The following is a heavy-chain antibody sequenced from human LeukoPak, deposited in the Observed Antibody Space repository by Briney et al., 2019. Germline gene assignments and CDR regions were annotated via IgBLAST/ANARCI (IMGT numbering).Heavy chain of an antibody. CDR2: IYSGGST. CDR1: GFTVSSNY. Sequence: GGSLRLSCAASGFTVSSNYMSRVRQAPGKGLEWVSVIYSGGSTYYTDSVKGRFTISRDNSKSTLYLQMSSLRVEDTAVYYCARIGYCSRTSCHTGYYYGMDVWGQGTTVTVSS. D-gene: IGHD2-2*02. J-gene: IGHJ6*02. CDR3: ARIGYCSRTSCHTGYYYGMDV. V-gene: IGHV3-53*01.